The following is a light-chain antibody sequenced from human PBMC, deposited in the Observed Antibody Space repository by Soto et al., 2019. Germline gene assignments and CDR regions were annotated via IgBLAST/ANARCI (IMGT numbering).Light chain of an antibody. V-gene: IGLV2-14*03. CDR3: TSYTNIATLV. J-gene: IGLJ2*01. CDR1: SSDVGGYNF. CDR2: DVS. Sequence: QSALTQPASVSGSPGQSITISCTGTSSDVGGYNFVSWYQHHPGKAPKLLVYDVSNRPSGVSNRFSASKSGNTASLTISGLQADDEANYYCTSYTNIATLVFGGGTKVTVL.